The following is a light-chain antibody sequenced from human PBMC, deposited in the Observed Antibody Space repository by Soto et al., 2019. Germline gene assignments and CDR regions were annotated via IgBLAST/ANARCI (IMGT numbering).Light chain of an antibody. CDR1: QSDSSSY. CDR3: QQYGRSQT. V-gene: IGKV3-20*01. J-gene: IGKJ1*01. Sequence: EIVLTQSPGTLSLSPGERATLSCRASQSDSSSYLAWYQQKPGQAPRLLIYGASSRATGIPDRFSGSGSGTDFTLTISGLEPEDFAVYYCQQYGRSQTFGQGTKVEIK. CDR2: GAS.